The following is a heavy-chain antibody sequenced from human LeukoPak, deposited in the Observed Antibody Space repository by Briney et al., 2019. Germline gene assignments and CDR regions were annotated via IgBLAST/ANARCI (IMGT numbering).Heavy chain of an antibody. V-gene: IGHV4-39*07. J-gene: IGHJ6*03. Sequence: SETLSLTCTVSGGSISSSSYYWGWIRQPPGKVLEWIGSIYYSGSTYYNPSLKSRVTISVDTSKTQFSLKLSSATAADTPVYYCAMGTITDYYYYMDVWGKGTTVTVSS. CDR1: GGSISSSSYY. CDR3: AMGTITDYYYYMDV. D-gene: IGHD5-12*01. CDR2: IYYSGST.